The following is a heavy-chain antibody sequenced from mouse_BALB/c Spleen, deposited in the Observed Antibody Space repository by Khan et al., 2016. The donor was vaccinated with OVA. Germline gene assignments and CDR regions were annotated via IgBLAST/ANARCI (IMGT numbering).Heavy chain of an antibody. D-gene: IGHD2-3*01. J-gene: IGHJ4*01. V-gene: IGHV3-2*02. CDR3: AIDGYRDNYAMDY. Sequence: EVKLLESGPGLVKPSQSLSLTCTVTGYSITSDYAWNWIRQFPGNKLEWMGYISSSGSTNYNPALKSRISITRDTSKNQFFLQLNSVTTEDTATYYGAIDGYRDNYAMDYWGQGTLVTVSA. CDR2: ISSSGST. CDR1: GYSITSDYA.